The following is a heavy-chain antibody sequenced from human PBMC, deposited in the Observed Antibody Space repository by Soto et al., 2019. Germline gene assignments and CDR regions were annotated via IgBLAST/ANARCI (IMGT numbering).Heavy chain of an antibody. CDR3: ARDGSIAAAGTGALHYYYYYGMDV. J-gene: IGHJ6*02. V-gene: IGHV3-21*01. CDR1: GFTFSSYS. D-gene: IGHD6-13*01. Sequence: PGGSLRLSCVASGFTFSSYSMNWVRQAPGKGLEWVSSISSSSSYIYYADSVKGRFTISRDNAKNSLYLQMNSLRAEDTAVYYCARDGSIAAAGTGALHYYYYYGMDVWGQGTTVTVSS. CDR2: ISSSSSYI.